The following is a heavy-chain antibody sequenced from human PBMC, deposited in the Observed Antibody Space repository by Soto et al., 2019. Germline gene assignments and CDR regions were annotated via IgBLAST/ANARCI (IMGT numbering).Heavy chain of an antibody. CDR3: ARDGPGLLWFGELFRSDFDY. J-gene: IGHJ4*02. Sequence: GASVKVSCKASGYTFTSYGISWVRQAPGQGLEWMGWISAYNGNTNYAQKLQGRVTMTTDTSTSTAYMELRSLRSDDTAVYYCARDGPGLLWFGELFRSDFDYWGQGTLVTVSS. D-gene: IGHD3-10*01. V-gene: IGHV1-18*01. CDR1: GYTFTSYG. CDR2: ISAYNGNT.